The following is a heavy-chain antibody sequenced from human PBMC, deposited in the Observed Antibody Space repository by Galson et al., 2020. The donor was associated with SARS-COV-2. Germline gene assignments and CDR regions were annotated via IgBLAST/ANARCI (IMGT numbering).Heavy chain of an antibody. CDR1: GGSISSSIYY. D-gene: IGHD1-20*01. V-gene: IGHV4-39*01. Sequence: ETSETLSLTCTVSGGSISSSIYYWGWIRQSPGKGLELIGSIYYSGSTYYNPSLKSRITISVDTSKNQFSLKLTSVTAADTAVYYCARRFQRYFDFWGQGTLVTVSS. J-gene: IGHJ4*02. CDR2: IYYSGST. CDR3: ARRFQRYFDF.